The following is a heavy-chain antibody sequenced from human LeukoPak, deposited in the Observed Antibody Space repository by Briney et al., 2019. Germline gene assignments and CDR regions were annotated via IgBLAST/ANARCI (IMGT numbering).Heavy chain of an antibody. V-gene: IGHV3-48*01. CDR1: GFTFSSYS. J-gene: IGHJ4*02. Sequence: SGGSLRLSCAASGFTFSSYSMNWVRQAPGKGLEWVSYISGRSSTKYYADSVKGRFTTSRDNAENSLYLQMNSLRVEDTAVYYCARVRLDSGTYSLYYWGQGTLVTVSS. CDR2: ISGRSSTK. CDR3: ARVRLDSGTYSLYY. D-gene: IGHD3-10*01.